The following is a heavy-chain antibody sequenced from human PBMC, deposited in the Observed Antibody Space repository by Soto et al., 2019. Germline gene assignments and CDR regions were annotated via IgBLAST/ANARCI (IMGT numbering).Heavy chain of an antibody. V-gene: IGHV1-69*01. CDR1: GGTFSSYA. CDR3: ARDDGYSSSWGNHYYYGMDV. Sequence: QVQLVQSGAEVKKPGSSVKVSCKASGGTFSSYAISWVRQAPGQGLEWMGGIIPIFGTANYAQKFQGRVTITADESTSTAYMELSSLRSEDTAVYYCARDDGYSSSWGNHYYYGMDVWGQGTTVTVSS. D-gene: IGHD6-13*01. J-gene: IGHJ6*02. CDR2: IIPIFGTA.